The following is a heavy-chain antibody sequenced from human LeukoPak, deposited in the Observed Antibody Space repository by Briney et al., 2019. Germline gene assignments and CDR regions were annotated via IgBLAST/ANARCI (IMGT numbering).Heavy chain of an antibody. CDR2: IFHSGST. J-gene: IGHJ4*02. D-gene: IGHD1-26*01. CDR1: GGSISSYY. CDR3: ARHTRQWELPRITDY. V-gene: IGHV4-59*08. Sequence: SETLSLTCTVSGGSISSYYWSWIRQPPGKGLEWIGYIFHSGSTKSNPSLKSRVSISIDTSRNQFSLNLSSVTAADTAVYYCARHTRQWELPRITDYWGQGTLVTVSS.